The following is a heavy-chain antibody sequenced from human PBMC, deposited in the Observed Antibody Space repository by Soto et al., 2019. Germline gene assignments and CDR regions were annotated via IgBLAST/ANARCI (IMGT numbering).Heavy chain of an antibody. CDR1: GGSISNYD. Sequence: SETLSLICTVSGGSISNYDGSWIRQPPGKGLEWIGYIYYSGSTNYNPSLKSRVTISVDTSKNQFSLKLSSVTAADTAVYYCARSRYCSGGSCYWFDPWGQGTLVTVSS. V-gene: IGHV4-59*01. CDR2: IYYSGST. D-gene: IGHD2-15*01. J-gene: IGHJ5*02. CDR3: ARSRYCSGGSCYWFDP.